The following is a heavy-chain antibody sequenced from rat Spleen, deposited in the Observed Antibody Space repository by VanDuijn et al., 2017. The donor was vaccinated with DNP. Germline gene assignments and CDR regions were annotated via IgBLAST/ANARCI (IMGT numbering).Heavy chain of an antibody. V-gene: IGHV3-3*01. CDR1: GYSITSSYR. CDR3: ARNGGPFAY. Sequence: EVQLQESGPGLVKPSQSLSLTCSVTGYSITSSYRWNWIRKFPGNKLEWMGSVNSAGNTNYNPSLKSRISITRDTSKNQFFLQVNSVTTEDTATYYCARNGGPFAYWGQGTLVTVSS. CDR2: VNSAGNT. J-gene: IGHJ3*01. D-gene: IGHD1-11*01.